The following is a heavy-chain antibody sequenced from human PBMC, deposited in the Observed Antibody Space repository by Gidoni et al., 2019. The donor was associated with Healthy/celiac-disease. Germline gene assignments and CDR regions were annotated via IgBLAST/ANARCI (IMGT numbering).Heavy chain of an antibody. CDR2: ISGSGGST. CDR1: GFTFSSYA. V-gene: IGHV3-23*01. Sequence: EVQLLESGGGLVQPGGSLRLSCAASGFTFSSYAMSWVRQAPGKGLEWVSAISGSGGSTYYADSVKGRFTIARDNSKNTLYLQMNSLRAEDTAVYYCANPAPESPYYYYGMDVWGQGTTVTVSS. CDR3: ANPAPESPYYYYGMDV. J-gene: IGHJ6*02.